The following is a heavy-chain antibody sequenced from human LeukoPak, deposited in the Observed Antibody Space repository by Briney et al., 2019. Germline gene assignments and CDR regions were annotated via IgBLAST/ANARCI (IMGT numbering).Heavy chain of an antibody. J-gene: IGHJ6*02. CDR3: AKDEIYYDSSGYYYRLPVGQYGMDV. V-gene: IGHV3-30*18. D-gene: IGHD3-22*01. Sequence: TGGSLRLSCAASGFTFSSYGMHWVRQAPGKGLEWVAVISYDGSNKYYADSVKGRFTISRDNSKNTLYLQMNSLRAEDTAVYYCAKDEIYYDSSGYYYRLPVGQYGMDVWGQGTTVTVSS. CDR2: ISYDGSNK. CDR1: GFTFSSYG.